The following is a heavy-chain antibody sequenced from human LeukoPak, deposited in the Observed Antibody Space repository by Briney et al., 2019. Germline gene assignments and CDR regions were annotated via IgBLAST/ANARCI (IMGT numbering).Heavy chain of an antibody. CDR3: AREECGSDCYSGIYYFDY. Sequence: SVKVSCKASGGTFSSYAISWVRQAPGQGLEWMGGIIPIFGTANYAQKFQGRVTITADESTSTAYMELSSLRSEDTAVYYCAREECGSDCYSGIYYFDYWGQGTLVTVSS. V-gene: IGHV1-69*13. CDR1: GGTFSSYA. J-gene: IGHJ4*02. D-gene: IGHD2-21*02. CDR2: IIPIFGTA.